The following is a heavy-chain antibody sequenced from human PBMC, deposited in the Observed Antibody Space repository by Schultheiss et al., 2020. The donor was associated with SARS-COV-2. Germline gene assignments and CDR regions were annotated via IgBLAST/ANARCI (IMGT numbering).Heavy chain of an antibody. V-gene: IGHV3-30*01. Sequence: GGSLRLSCAASGFTFSSYAMHWVRQAPGKGLEWVAVISYDGSNKYYADSVKGRFTISRDNSKNTLYLQMNSLRAEDTAVYYCAKDLLYYDFWSGYYREDAFDIWGQGTMVTVSS. D-gene: IGHD3-3*01. CDR1: GFTFSSYA. J-gene: IGHJ3*02. CDR2: ISYDGSNK. CDR3: AKDLLYYDFWSGYYREDAFDI.